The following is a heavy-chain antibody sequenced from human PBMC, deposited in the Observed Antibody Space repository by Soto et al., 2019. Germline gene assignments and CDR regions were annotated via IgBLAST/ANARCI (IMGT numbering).Heavy chain of an antibody. CDR2: IKTKTDGGTT. V-gene: IGHV3-15*07. J-gene: IGHJ6*02. Sequence: EVQLVESGGDLVKPGGSLILSCAASGFTFDKPWMNWVRRAPGKGLEWVGRIKTKTDGGTTDYAAPVKGRFVISRDDSKNTLYLQMNSLKTEDAAVYYCTTGYATIDYYGMDVWGQGTTVTVSS. CDR3: TTGYATIDYYGMDV. CDR1: GFTFDKPW. D-gene: IGHD5-12*01.